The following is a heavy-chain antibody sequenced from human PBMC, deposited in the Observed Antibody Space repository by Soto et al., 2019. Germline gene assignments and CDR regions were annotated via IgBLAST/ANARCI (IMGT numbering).Heavy chain of an antibody. V-gene: IGHV4-38-2*01. CDR3: ARLTISGYHYWFDA. Sequence: SETLSLTCEVSGYSTSSGHYWAWIRQPPGKGREGIGSIYHTGTTYYNPSLDTRVTMSVDTSKNQFSLKLRSVSAADTAVYYCARLTISGYHYWFDAWGQGNMVTVSS. CDR1: GYSTSSGHY. CDR2: IYHTGTT. J-gene: IGHJ5*01. D-gene: IGHD3-22*01.